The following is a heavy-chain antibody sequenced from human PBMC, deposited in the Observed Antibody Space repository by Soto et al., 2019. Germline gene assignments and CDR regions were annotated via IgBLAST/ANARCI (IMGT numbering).Heavy chain of an antibody. J-gene: IGHJ6*03. CDR1: GFTFSDYY. D-gene: IGHD6-6*01. CDR2: ISSSGSTI. V-gene: IGHV3-11*01. Sequence: GGSLRLSCAASGFTFSDYYMSWIRQAPGKGLEWVSYISSSGSTIYYADSVKGRFTISRDNAKNSLYLQMNSLRAEDTAVYYCARSIAESYYYYYMDVWGKGTTVTVSS. CDR3: ARSIAESYYYYYMDV.